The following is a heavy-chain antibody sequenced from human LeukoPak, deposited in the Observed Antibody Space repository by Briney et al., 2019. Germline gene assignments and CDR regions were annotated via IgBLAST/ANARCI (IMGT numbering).Heavy chain of an antibody. CDR1: GFTFSDYY. Sequence: PGGSLRLSCAASGFTFSDYYMSWIRQAPGKGLEWVSYISSSGSTIYYADSVKGRFTISRDNAKNSLYLQMNSLRAEDTAVYYCPIPLGGPKSGSYQGIDYWGQGTLVTVSS. V-gene: IGHV3-11*01. J-gene: IGHJ4*02. D-gene: IGHD1-26*01. CDR2: ISSSGSTI. CDR3: PIPLGGPKSGSYQGIDY.